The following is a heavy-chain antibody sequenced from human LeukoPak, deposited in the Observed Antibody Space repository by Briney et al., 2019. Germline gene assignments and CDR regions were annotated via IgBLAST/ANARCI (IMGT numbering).Heavy chain of an antibody. CDR2: ISYDGNTI. V-gene: IGHV3-30*18. CDR3: AKDLSVVGAHDSFDV. J-gene: IGHJ3*01. D-gene: IGHD1-26*01. Sequence: HPGRSLRLSCAASGFSFSSYGMHWVRQAPGKGLEWLTVISYDGNTIYYADSVKGRFTISRDNSKNTLYLQMNSLRIEDTAVYYCAKDLSVVGAHDSFDVWGQGTIVTVSS. CDR1: GFSFSSYG.